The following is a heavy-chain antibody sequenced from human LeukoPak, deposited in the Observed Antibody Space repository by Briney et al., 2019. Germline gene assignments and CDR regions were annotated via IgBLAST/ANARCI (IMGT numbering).Heavy chain of an antibody. J-gene: IGHJ4*02. Sequence: GGSLRLSCAASGFTFSSYGMHWVRQAPGKGLEWVAVISYDGSNKYYADSVKGRFTISRDNSKNTLYLQMNSLRAEDTAAYYCAKDRGFGCSSTSCYTGPLDYWGQGTLVTVSS. CDR1: GFTFSSYG. D-gene: IGHD2-2*02. V-gene: IGHV3-30*18. CDR3: AKDRGFGCSSTSCYTGPLDY. CDR2: ISYDGSNK.